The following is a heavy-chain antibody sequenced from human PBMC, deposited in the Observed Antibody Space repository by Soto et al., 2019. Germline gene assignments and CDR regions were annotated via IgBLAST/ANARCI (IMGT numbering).Heavy chain of an antibody. CDR3: ARARPDYYGSGSYSDYYGMDV. J-gene: IGHJ6*02. V-gene: IGHV1-69*01. Sequence: QVQLVQSGAEVKKPGSSVKVSCKASGGTFSSYAISWVRQAPGQGLEWMGGIIPIFGTANYAQKFQGRVTITADESTSTAYMELSSLRSEDTAVYYCARARPDYYGSGSYSDYYGMDVWGQGTTVTVSS. CDR2: IIPIFGTA. D-gene: IGHD3-10*01. CDR1: GGTFSSYA.